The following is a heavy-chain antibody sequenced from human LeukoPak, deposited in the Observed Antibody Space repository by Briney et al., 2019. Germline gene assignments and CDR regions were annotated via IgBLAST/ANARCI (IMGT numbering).Heavy chain of an antibody. CDR1: GFTFDDYG. CDR3: ARDVLAGGSEAFDI. J-gene: IGHJ3*02. V-gene: IGHV3-20*04. Sequence: GGSLRLSCAASGFTFDDYGMSWVRQAPGKGLEWVSGINWNGGSTGYANSVKGRFTISRDNAKNSLYLQMNSLRAEGTALYYCARDVLAGGSEAFDIWGQGTMVTVSS. CDR2: INWNGGST. D-gene: IGHD2-8*01.